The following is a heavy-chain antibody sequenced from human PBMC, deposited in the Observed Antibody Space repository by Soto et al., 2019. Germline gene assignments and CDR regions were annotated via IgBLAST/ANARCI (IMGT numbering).Heavy chain of an antibody. CDR1: GFTFINYA. J-gene: IGHJ5*02. D-gene: IGHD6-19*01. CDR2: ISGDGSNE. CDR3: ARHLSQLKSGWLDP. Sequence: QEQLVESGGGVVQSGRSLRLSCRVSGFTFINYAMHWVRQAPGKGLEWVALISGDGSNEYYADSVKGRFTISRDNSRNTLYLQMISLRADDTAVYYCARHLSQLKSGWLDPWGQGTLVTVSS. V-gene: IGHV3-30-3*01.